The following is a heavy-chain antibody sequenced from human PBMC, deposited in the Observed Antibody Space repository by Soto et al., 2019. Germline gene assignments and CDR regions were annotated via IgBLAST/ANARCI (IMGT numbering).Heavy chain of an antibody. CDR2: ISGSGGST. CDR1: GLTYSSYA. D-gene: IGHD3-3*01. Sequence: GGSLRLSCAPSGLTYSSYAMSCARQAPGKGLEWVSAISGSGGSTYYADPVKGRFTISRDNSKNTLYLQMNSLRAEATAVYSCANDLSITIFGVVSSDGMDVWGQGTTVTVSS. CDR3: ANDLSITIFGVVSSDGMDV. V-gene: IGHV3-23*01. J-gene: IGHJ6*02.